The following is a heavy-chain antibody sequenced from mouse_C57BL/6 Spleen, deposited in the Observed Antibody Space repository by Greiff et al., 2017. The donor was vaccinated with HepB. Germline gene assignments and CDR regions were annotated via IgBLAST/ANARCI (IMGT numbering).Heavy chain of an antibody. D-gene: IGHD1-1*01. CDR1: GYTFTDYY. V-gene: IGHV1-77*01. CDR2: IGPGSGST. Sequence: QVQLQQSGAELVKPGASVKISCKASGYTFTDYYINWVKQRPGQGLEWIGKIGPGSGSTYYNEKFKGKATLTADKSSSTAYMQLSSLTSEDSAVYFCARRGNGSSPYYYAMDYWGQGTSVTVSS. CDR3: ARRGNGSSPYYYAMDY. J-gene: IGHJ4*01.